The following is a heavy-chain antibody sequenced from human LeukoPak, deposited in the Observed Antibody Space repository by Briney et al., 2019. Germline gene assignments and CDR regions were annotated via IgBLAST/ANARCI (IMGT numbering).Heavy chain of an antibody. Sequence: SETLSLTCTVSGGSISRIDTYWGWIRQPPGKGLEWIGEINHSGSTNYNPSLKSRVTISVDTSKNQFSLKLSSVTAADTAVYYCARGGITMVRGVLWNWFDPWGQGTLVTVSS. CDR3: ARGGITMVRGVLWNWFDP. CDR1: GGSISRIDTY. CDR2: INHSGST. D-gene: IGHD3-10*01. J-gene: IGHJ5*02. V-gene: IGHV4-39*07.